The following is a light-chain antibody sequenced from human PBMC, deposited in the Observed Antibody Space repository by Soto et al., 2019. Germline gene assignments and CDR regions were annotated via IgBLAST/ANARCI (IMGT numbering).Light chain of an antibody. CDR2: DGS. Sequence: QSALTQPASVSGSPGQSITISCTGTSSDVRSYKLVSWYQQYPGKAPKLMIYDGSERPSGVSNRFSGSKSGNTASLTVSGLQAEDEADYYCCSYAPSRTSVVFGGGTKLTVL. CDR3: CSYAPSRTSVV. J-gene: IGLJ2*01. V-gene: IGLV2-23*01. CDR1: SSDVRSYKL.